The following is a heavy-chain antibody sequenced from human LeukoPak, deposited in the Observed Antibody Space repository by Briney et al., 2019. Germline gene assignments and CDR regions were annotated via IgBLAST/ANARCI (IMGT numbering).Heavy chain of an antibody. CDR1: GFTFSSYA. J-gene: IGHJ4*02. CDR2: ISYDGSNK. V-gene: IGHV3-30*04. D-gene: IGHD4-17*01. CDR3: ARSTVTQERYFDY. Sequence: TGRSLRLSCAASGFTFSSYAMHWVRQAPGKGLEWVAVISYDGSNKYYADSVKGRFTISRDNSKNTLYLQMNSLRAEDTAVYYCARSTVTQERYFDYWGQGTLVTVSS.